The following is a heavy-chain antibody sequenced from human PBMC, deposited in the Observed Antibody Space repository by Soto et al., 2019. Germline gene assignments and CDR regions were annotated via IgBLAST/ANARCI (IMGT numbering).Heavy chain of an antibody. V-gene: IGHV3-20*04. CDR3: ARDYSGSDFPHGIFDY. Sequence: EVQLVESGGGVVRPGGSLRLSCVASGFTFDDYGMGWVRQAPGKGLEWVSGVNWNGGSTDYADSVKGRFTISRDNANNSLYLQMNRLRAEDTALYYWARDYSGSDFPHGIFDYWGQGTLVTVSS. CDR1: GFTFDDYG. D-gene: IGHD1-26*01. J-gene: IGHJ4*02. CDR2: VNWNGGST.